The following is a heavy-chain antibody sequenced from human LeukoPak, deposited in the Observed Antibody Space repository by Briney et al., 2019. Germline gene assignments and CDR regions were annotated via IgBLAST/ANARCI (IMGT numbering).Heavy chain of an antibody. CDR2: IKQDGSEK. CDR3: ARDASRYYDSSGYYPNAFNI. D-gene: IGHD3-22*01. Sequence: GGSLRLSCAASGFTFGSYWMSWVRQAPGKGLEWVANIKQDGSEKYYVDSVKGRFTISRDNAKNSLYLQMNSLRAEDTAVYYCARDASRYYDSSGYYPNAFNIWGQGTMVTVSS. CDR1: GFTFGSYW. V-gene: IGHV3-7*01. J-gene: IGHJ3*02.